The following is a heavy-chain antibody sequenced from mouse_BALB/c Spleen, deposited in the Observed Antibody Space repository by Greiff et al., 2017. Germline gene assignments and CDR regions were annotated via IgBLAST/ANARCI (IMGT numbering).Heavy chain of an antibody. CDR3: ARGGAYYGNPYAMDY. J-gene: IGHJ4*01. CDR1: GFTFSDYY. V-gene: IGHV5-4*02. D-gene: IGHD2-10*01. CDR2: ISDGGSYT. Sequence: EVKLVESGGGLVKPGGSLKLSCAASGFTFSDYYMYWVRQTPEKRLEWVATISDGGSYTYYPDSVKGRFTISRDNAKNNLYLQMSSLKSEDTAMYYCARGGAYYGNPYAMDYWGQGTSVTVSS.